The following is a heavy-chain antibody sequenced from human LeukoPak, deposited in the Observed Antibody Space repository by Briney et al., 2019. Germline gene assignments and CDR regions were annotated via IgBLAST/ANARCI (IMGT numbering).Heavy chain of an antibody. CDR2: IASDGSST. D-gene: IGHD3-16*01. CDR1: GFTFSSYW. CDR3: ARGGGLDV. V-gene: IGHV3-74*01. J-gene: IGHJ6*02. Sequence: PGGSLRLSCAASGFTFSSYWMNWVRQAPGKGLVWVSRIASDGSSTTYADSVKGRFTISRGNAKNSLYLQMSNLRAEDTAVYFCARGGGLDVWGQGATVTVSS.